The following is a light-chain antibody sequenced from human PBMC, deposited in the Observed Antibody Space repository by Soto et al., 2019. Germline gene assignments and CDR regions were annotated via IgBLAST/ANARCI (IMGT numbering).Light chain of an antibody. Sequence: QCVLTQPPSASGSAGQSVTISCTGTSSDVGGYNYVSWYQQHPGKAPKLMIYEVSKRPSGVPDRFSGSKSGNTASLTVSGLQAEDEADYYCCSYAGSNNFPYVFGTGTKVTVL. CDR2: EVS. CDR3: CSYAGSNNFPYV. CDR1: SSDVGGYNY. J-gene: IGLJ1*01. V-gene: IGLV2-8*01.